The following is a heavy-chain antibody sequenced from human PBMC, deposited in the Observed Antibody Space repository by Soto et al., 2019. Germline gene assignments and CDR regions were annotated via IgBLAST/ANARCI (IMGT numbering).Heavy chain of an antibody. CDR1: GGSISSYY. CDR3: ARTYSSSSYFDY. Sequence: SETLSLTCTVSGGSISSYYWSWIRQPPGKGLEWIGYIYYRGSTNYNPSLKSRVTISVDTSKNQFSLKLSSVTAADTAVYYCARTYSSSSYFDYWGQGTLVTVSS. D-gene: IGHD6-6*01. J-gene: IGHJ4*02. V-gene: IGHV4-59*08. CDR2: IYYRGST.